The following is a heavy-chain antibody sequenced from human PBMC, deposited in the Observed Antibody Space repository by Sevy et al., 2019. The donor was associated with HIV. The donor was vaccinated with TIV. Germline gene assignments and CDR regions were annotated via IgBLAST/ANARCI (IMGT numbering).Heavy chain of an antibody. CDR3: ARLRWDVVDAPGATPGCYFDF. V-gene: IGHV4-59*08. J-gene: IGHJ4*02. CDR2: TSYSGTT. CDR1: GDSISDYY. Sequence: SETLSLTCSVSGDSISDYYWSWIRQPPGKGLEWIGYTSYSGTTNYSPSLESRVDISIDTSRKRFYLKLNSVTAADTAMYYCARLRWDVVDAPGATPGCYFDFWGQGTLVTVSS. D-gene: IGHD2-2*01.